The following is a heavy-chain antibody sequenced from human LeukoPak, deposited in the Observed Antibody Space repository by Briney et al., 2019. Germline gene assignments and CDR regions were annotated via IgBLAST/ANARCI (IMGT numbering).Heavy chain of an antibody. CDR2: MYYSGST. CDR1: GVSIRSNTYH. Sequence: SETLSLTCTVSGVSIRSNTYHWGWIRQPPGKGLEWIGSMYYSGSTYYNPSLKSRVTISVDTSKNQFSLKLSSVTAADTAVYYCAREKGYCSSTSCPHTNFGYWGQGTLVTVSS. V-gene: IGHV4-39*07. CDR3: AREKGYCSSTSCPHTNFGY. J-gene: IGHJ4*02. D-gene: IGHD2-2*01.